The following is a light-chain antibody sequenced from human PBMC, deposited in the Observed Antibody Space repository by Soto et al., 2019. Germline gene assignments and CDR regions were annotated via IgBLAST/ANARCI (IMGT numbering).Light chain of an antibody. J-gene: IGKJ4*01. CDR2: DAS. V-gene: IGKV3-11*01. Sequence: EIVLTQSPATLSLSPGERATLSCRASQSVSSYLVWYQQKPGQVPRLLIYDASNRATGIPARFGGSGSGTDFTLTIISLEPEDSAVYYCQQRSDWPSTFGGGTKVEIK. CDR1: QSVSSY. CDR3: QQRSDWPST.